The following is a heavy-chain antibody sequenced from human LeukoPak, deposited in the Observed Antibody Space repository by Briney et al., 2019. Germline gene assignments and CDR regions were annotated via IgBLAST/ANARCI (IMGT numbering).Heavy chain of an antibody. Sequence: SETLSLTCTVSGGSISSYYWSWIRQPPGKGLEWIGYIYYSGSTNYNPSLKSRVTISVDTSKNQFSLKLGSVTAADTAVYYCARLANDFWSGYPDYWGQGTLVTVSS. CDR1: GGSISSYY. D-gene: IGHD3-3*01. V-gene: IGHV4-59*08. CDR3: ARLANDFWSGYPDY. CDR2: IYYSGST. J-gene: IGHJ4*02.